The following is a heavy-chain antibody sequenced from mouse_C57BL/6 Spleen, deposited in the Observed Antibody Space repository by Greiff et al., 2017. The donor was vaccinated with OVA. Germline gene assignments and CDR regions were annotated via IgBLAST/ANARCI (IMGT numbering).Heavy chain of an antibody. D-gene: IGHD2-3*01. CDR3: ARGPHDGYYGGAWFAY. CDR1: GYSITSGYY. J-gene: IGHJ3*01. CDR2: ISYDGSN. Sequence: EVKLQESGPGLVKPSQSLSLTCSVTGYSITSGYYWNWIRQFPGNKLEWMGYISYDGSNNYNPSLKNRISLTRDTSKNQFFLKLNSVTTEDTATYYCARGPHDGYYGGAWFAYWGQGTLVTVSA. V-gene: IGHV3-6*01.